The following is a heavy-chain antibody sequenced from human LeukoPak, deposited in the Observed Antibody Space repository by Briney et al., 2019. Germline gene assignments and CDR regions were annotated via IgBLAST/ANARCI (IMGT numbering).Heavy chain of an antibody. CDR1: GGSISNYY. J-gene: IGHJ4*02. CDR2: IYYSGST. Sequence: SETLSLTCSVSGGSISNYYWSWIRQPPGKGLEWIGYIYYSGSTNYNPSLKSRVTISVDTSKNQFSLKLSSVTAADTAVYYCARGCQQLPRAHFDYWGQGTLVTVSS. CDR3: ARGCQQLPRAHFDY. D-gene: IGHD6-13*01. V-gene: IGHV4-59*12.